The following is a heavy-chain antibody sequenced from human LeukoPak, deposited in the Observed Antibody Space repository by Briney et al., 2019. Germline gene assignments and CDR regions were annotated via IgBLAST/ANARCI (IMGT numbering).Heavy chain of an antibody. Sequence: PGRSLRLSCAASGFTFSNYGMHWVRQAPGKGLEWVAVIWYDGSNEYYADSVKGRLTISRDNSKNTLYLQMNSLRAEDTAVYYCAKVGAIGRLTYFFDYWGQGTLVTVSS. CDR1: GFTFSNYG. CDR2: IWYDGSNE. V-gene: IGHV3-33*06. CDR3: AKVGAIGRLTYFFDY. D-gene: IGHD3-16*01. J-gene: IGHJ4*02.